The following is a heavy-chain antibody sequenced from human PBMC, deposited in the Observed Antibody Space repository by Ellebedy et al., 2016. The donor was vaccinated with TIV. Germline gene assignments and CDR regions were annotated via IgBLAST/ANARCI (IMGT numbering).Heavy chain of an antibody. V-gene: IGHV3-49*03. J-gene: IGHJ4*02. CDR2: IRSKAYGGTT. D-gene: IGHD3-22*01. Sequence: GESLKISCPASGFTFGDYAMSWFRQAPGKGLEWVSFIRSKAYGGTTEYAASVKGRFTISRDDSKSIAYLQMNSLKTEDTAVYYCLSGYYMGYWGQGTLVTVSS. CDR1: GFTFGDYA. CDR3: LSGYYMGY.